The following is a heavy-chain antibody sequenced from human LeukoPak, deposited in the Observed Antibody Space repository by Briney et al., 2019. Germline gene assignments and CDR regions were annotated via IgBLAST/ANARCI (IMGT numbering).Heavy chain of an antibody. CDR2: ISYDGSNK. J-gene: IGHJ4*02. Sequence: PGGSLRLSCAASGFTFSSYAMHWVRQAPGKGLEWVAVISYDGSNKYYADSVKGRFTISRDNSKNTLYLQMNSLRAEDTAVYYCARGGVRGYNPLDYWGQGTLVTVSS. CDR3: ARGGVRGYNPLDY. CDR1: GFTFSSYA. V-gene: IGHV3-30-3*01. D-gene: IGHD5-24*01.